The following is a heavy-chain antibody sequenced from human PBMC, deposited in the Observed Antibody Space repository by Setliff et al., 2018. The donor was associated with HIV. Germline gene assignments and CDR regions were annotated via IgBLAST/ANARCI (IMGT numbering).Heavy chain of an antibody. CDR2: IYFGDSDT. CDR1: GNNFNTDR. Sequence: PGESLKISCKASGNNFNTDRIGWVRQMPGKGLEWMGMIYFGDSDTTYSPSFEGQVTISADKSITTAYLHWSSLKASDTATYYCARHRSNAGYGFFYQYYLDVWGAGTTVTVSS. V-gene: IGHV5-51*01. CDR3: ARHRSNAGYGFFYQYYLDV. J-gene: IGHJ6*03. D-gene: IGHD3-9*01.